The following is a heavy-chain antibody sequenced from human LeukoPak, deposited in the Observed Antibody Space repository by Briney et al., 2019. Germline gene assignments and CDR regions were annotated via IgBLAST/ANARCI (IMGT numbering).Heavy chain of an antibody. D-gene: IGHD4-17*01. CDR3: VRHQDSGAHESAFNV. CDR2: IYYSGST. CDR1: GGSISGSSYY. J-gene: IGHJ3*01. V-gene: IGHV4-39*01. Sequence: PSETLSLTCTVSGGSISGSSYYWGWIRRPPGKGLEWIGSIYYSGSTYYNPSLKSRVTISVDTSKNQFSLKLNSVTATDTAVYYCVRHQDSGAHESAFNVWGQGTMVTVSS.